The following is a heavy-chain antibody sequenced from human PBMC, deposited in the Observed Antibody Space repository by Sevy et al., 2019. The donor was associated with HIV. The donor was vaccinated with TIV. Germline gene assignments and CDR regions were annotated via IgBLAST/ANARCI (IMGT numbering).Heavy chain of an antibody. Sequence: SQTLSLTCAISGDSVSSNSAAWNWIRQSPSRGLEWLGRTYYRSKWYNDYAVSVKSRITINPDTSKNQFSLQLNSVTPEDTAVYYCARDRHQYCSGGSCYPYYFDYWGQGTLVTVSS. CDR2: TYYRSKWYN. J-gene: IGHJ4*02. D-gene: IGHD2-15*01. V-gene: IGHV6-1*01. CDR1: GDSVSSNSAA. CDR3: ARDRHQYCSGGSCYPYYFDY.